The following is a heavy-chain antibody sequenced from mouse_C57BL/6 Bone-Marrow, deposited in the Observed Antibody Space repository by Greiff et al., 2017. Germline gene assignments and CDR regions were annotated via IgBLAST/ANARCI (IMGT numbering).Heavy chain of an antibody. D-gene: IGHD1-1*01. CDR1: GFTFSSYA. Sequence: EVKLMESGEGLVKPGGSLKLSCAASGFTFSSYAMSWVRQTPDKRLEWVATISSGGSYTYYPDSVKGRFTISRDNAKNTLYLQMSSLKSEDTAMYYCARIYSWYFDVWGTGTTVTVSS. V-gene: IGHV5-6*03. CDR3: ARIYSWYFDV. CDR2: ISSGGSYT. J-gene: IGHJ1*03.